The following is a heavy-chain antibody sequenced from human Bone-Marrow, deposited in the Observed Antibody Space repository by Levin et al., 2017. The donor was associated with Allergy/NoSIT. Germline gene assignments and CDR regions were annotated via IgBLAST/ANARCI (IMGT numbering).Heavy chain of an antibody. CDR3: ARDNYDFWTDYPFDAFDV. V-gene: IGHV3-21*06. CDR1: GFTFSRYT. J-gene: IGHJ3*01. D-gene: IGHD3-3*01. Sequence: GGSLRLSCAASGFTFSRYTMSWVRQAPGKGLEWVSSITNSGRNIYYADSVKGRFTISRDNAKTSLSLQMNSLRAEDTAVYYCARDNYDFWTDYPFDAFDVWGRGTMVTVSS. CDR2: ITNSGRNI.